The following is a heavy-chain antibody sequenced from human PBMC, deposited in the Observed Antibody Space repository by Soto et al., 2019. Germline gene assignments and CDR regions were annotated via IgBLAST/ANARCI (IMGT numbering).Heavy chain of an antibody. D-gene: IGHD2-15*01. CDR1: GGSISSYD. CDR2: IYYSGST. V-gene: IGHV4-59*01. CDR3: ARVGCSGGSCYVYY. J-gene: IGHJ4*02. Sequence: SETLSLTCTVSGGSISSYDWTWIRQPPGKGLEWIGYIYYSGSTNYNPSLKSRVTISVDTSKNQFSLKLSSVTAADTAVYYCARVGCSGGSCYVYYWGQGTLVTVSS.